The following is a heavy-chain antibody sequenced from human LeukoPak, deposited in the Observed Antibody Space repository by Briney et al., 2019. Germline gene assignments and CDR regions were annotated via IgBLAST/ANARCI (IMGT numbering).Heavy chain of an antibody. V-gene: IGHV3-21*01. CDR1: GFTFSSYS. CDR3: ARDKGGNSGDAFDI. CDR2: ISSSSSDI. D-gene: IGHD4-23*01. J-gene: IGHJ3*02. Sequence: GGSLRLSCAASGFTFSSYSMNWVRQAPGKGLEWVSSISSSSSDIYYADSVKGRFTISRDNAKNSLYLQMNSLRAEDTAVYYCARDKGGNSGDAFDIWGQGTMVTVSS.